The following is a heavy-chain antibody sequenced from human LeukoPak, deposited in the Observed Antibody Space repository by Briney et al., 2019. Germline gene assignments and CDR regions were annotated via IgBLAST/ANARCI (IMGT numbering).Heavy chain of an antibody. J-gene: IGHJ4*02. V-gene: IGHV3-9*01. D-gene: IGHD1-14*01. Sequence: GRSLRLSCAASGFTFDDYAMHWVRQAPGKGLEWVSGISWNSGSIGYADSVKGRFTISRDNAKNSLYLQMDSLRAEDTALYYCAKDIATGNRLYYFDYWGQGTLVTVSS. CDR1: GFTFDDYA. CDR2: ISWNSGSI. CDR3: AKDIATGNRLYYFDY.